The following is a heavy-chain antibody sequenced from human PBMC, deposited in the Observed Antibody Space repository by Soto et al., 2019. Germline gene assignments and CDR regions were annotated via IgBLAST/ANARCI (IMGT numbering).Heavy chain of an antibody. V-gene: IGHV3-33*01. CDR2: IWYDGSNK. CDR3: ARGDPHGEPGEYYYYYMDV. CDR1: GFTFSSYG. J-gene: IGHJ6*03. D-gene: IGHD4-17*01. Sequence: QVQLVESGGGVVQPGRSLRLSCAASGFTFSSYGMHWVRQAPGKGLEWVAVIWYDGSNKYYADSVKGRFTISRDNSKNTLYLQMNSLRAEDTAVYYCARGDPHGEPGEYYYYYMDVWGKGTTVTVSS.